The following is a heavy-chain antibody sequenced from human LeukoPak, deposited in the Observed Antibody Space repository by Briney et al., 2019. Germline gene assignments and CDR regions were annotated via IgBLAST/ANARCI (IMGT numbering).Heavy chain of an antibody. J-gene: IGHJ6*03. Sequence: GGSLRLSCAASGFTFSSYGMHWVRQAPGKGLEWVAVISYDGSNKYYVDSVKGRFTISRDNSKNTLYLQMNSLTAEDTAVYYCAKESRTRGYYYYYYIDVWGKGTTVTVSS. V-gene: IGHV3-30*18. CDR2: ISYDGSNK. D-gene: IGHD1-14*01. CDR3: AKESRTRGYYYYYYIDV. CDR1: GFTFSSYG.